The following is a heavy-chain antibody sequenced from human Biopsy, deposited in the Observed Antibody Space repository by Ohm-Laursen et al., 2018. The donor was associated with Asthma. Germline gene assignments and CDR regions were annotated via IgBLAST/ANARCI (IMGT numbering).Heavy chain of an antibody. CDR3: ARIKIRIGAGTDRYFDL. Sequence: ASVKVSCKASGYTFRSYGVSWVRQAPGQGLEWMGRIDPNSGGTNYAQKFPGRVTMTRDTSVNTAFMVLSRLRSDDTAVYYCARIKIRIGAGTDRYFDLWGRGTLVTVSS. CDR1: GYTFRSYG. J-gene: IGHJ2*01. V-gene: IGHV1-2*06. D-gene: IGHD3-16*01. CDR2: IDPNSGGT.